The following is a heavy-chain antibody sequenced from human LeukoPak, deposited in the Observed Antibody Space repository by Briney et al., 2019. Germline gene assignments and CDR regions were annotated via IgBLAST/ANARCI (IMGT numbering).Heavy chain of an antibody. D-gene: IGHD1-1*01. CDR2: ISSSGSTI. CDR3: ARWNLLSDY. V-gene: IGHV3-48*03. Sequence: PGGSLRLSCAASGFTFSSYEMNWVRQAPGKGLEWLSYISSSGSTIYYADSVKGRFTISRDNAKNSLYLQMNSLRADDTAVYYCARWNLLSDYWGQGTLVTVSS. J-gene: IGHJ4*02. CDR1: GFTFSSYE.